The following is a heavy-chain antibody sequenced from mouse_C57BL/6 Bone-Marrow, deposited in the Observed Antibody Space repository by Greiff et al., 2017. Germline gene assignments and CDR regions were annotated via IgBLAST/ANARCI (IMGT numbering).Heavy chain of an antibody. J-gene: IGHJ4*01. CDR2: IRLKSDNYAT. CDR3: PSWLLRHAMDY. CDR1: GFTFSNYW. V-gene: IGHV6-3*01. D-gene: IGHD2-3*01. Sequence: EVKLEESGGGLVQPGGSMKLSCVASGFTFSNYWMNWVRQSPEKGLEWVAQIRLKSDNYATHYAESVKGRFTISRDDSKSSVYLQMNNLRAEDTGIYYCPSWLLRHAMDYWGQGTSVTVSS.